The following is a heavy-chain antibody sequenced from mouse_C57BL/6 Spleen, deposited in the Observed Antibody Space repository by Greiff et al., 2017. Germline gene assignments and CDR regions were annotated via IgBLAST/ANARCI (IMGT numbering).Heavy chain of an antibody. D-gene: IGHD3-2*02. V-gene: IGHV1-52*01. CDR1: GYTFTSYW. J-gene: IGHJ2*01. CDR3: ARQRPKTAQGYYCDY. CDR2: IDPSDSET. Sequence: QVQLQQPGAELVRPGSSVKLSCKASGYTFTSYWMHWVKQRPIQGLEWIGNIDPSDSETHYNQKFKDKATLTVDKSSSTAYMQLSSLTSEDSAVYYCARQRPKTAQGYYCDYWGQGTTLTVSS.